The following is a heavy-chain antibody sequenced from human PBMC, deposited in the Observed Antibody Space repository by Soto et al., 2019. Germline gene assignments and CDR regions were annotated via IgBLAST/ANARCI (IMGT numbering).Heavy chain of an antibody. V-gene: IGHV3-9*01. Sequence: PLRLSGAASVFSGDDYAMHWVRQAPGKGLEWVAGISWNSGSIGYADSVKGRFTISRGNAKNSLYLQMNRLRAEDTALYYCAKDLRSSASGFDYWGQGTLVTVSS. D-gene: IGHD6-6*01. CDR3: AKDLRSSASGFDY. CDR2: ISWNSGSI. J-gene: IGHJ4*02. CDR1: VFSGDDYA.